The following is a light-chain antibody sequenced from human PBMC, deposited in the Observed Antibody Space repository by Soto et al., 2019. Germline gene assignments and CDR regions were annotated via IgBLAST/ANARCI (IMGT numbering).Light chain of an antibody. CDR2: DAS. J-gene: IGKJ2*01. CDR3: QQYGSSPPYT. CDR1: QSVSSSY. V-gene: IGKV3-20*01. Sequence: IGLTQSPGILSLSPGERATLSCRASQSVSSSYLAWYQQKPGQAPRLLIYDASNRATGIPDRFSASGSKTTFTLNTSRLEPEDFAVYYCQQYGSSPPYTFGQGTKLEIK.